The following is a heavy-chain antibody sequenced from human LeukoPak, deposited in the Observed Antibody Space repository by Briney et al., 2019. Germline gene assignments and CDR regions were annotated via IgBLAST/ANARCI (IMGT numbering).Heavy chain of an antibody. CDR3: ARSLYCSSTSCPDYYYYMDV. CDR1: GFTFSSYW. D-gene: IGHD2-2*01. CDR2: IKQDGSEK. V-gene: IGHV3-7*01. J-gene: IGHJ6*03. Sequence: GGSLRLSCAASGFTFSSYWMSWVRQAPGKGLEWVANIKQDGSEKYYVDSVKGRFTISRDNAKNSLYLQMNSLRAEDTAVYYCARSLYCSSTSCPDYYYYMDVWGKGTTVTVSS.